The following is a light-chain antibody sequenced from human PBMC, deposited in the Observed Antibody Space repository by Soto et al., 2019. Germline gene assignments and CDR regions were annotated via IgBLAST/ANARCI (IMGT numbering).Light chain of an antibody. CDR2: AAS. CDR3: QQSYSTHVT. CDR1: QSISSY. J-gene: IGKJ1*01. Sequence: DLQMTQSPSSLSASVGDRVTITCRASQSISSYLNWYQQKPGKAPKLLIYAASSLQSGVPSRFSGSGSGTDFTLTISSLQPEDFATYNCQQSYSTHVTFGQGTKVEIK. V-gene: IGKV1-39*01.